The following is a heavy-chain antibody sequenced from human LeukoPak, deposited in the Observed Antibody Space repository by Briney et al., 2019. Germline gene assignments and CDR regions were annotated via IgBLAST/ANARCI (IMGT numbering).Heavy chain of an antibody. CDR2: IYYSGST. Sequence: TSETLSLTCTVSGGSISSSSYYWGWIRQPPGKGLEWIGSIYYSGSTYYNPSLKSRVTISVDTSKNQFSLKLSSVTAADTAVYYCARGSGYTGWFGPWGQGTLVTVSS. D-gene: IGHD2-2*02. V-gene: IGHV4-39*07. CDR1: GGSISSSSYY. CDR3: ARGSGYTGWFGP. J-gene: IGHJ5*02.